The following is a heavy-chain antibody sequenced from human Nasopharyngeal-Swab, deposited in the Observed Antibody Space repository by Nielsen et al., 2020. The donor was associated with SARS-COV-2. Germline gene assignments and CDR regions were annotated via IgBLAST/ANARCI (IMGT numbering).Heavy chain of an antibody. CDR2: IYDSGRT. Sequence: WIRQPPGKGLEWIGSIYDSGRTYYNPSLKSRVTISVDTSKNQFSLNLSSVTAADTAVYYCARAVMVRGVSYYYYMDVWGKGTTVTVSS. D-gene: IGHD3-10*01. J-gene: IGHJ6*03. V-gene: IGHV4-39*07. CDR3: ARAVMVRGVSYYYYMDV.